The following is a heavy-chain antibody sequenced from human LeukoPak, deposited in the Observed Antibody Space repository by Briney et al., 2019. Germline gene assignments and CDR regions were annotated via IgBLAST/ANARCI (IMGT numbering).Heavy chain of an antibody. CDR1: GFTFSSYE. J-gene: IGHJ4*02. D-gene: IGHD6-13*01. V-gene: IGHV3-48*03. CDR2: ISSSGSTI. Sequence: GGSLRLSCAASGFTFSSYEMNWVRQAPGKGLEWVSYISSSGSTIYYADSVKGRFTISRDNSKNTLYLQMNSLRAEDTAVYYCAKLGSSSWYKPLDYWGQGTLVTVSS. CDR3: AKLGSSSWYKPLDY.